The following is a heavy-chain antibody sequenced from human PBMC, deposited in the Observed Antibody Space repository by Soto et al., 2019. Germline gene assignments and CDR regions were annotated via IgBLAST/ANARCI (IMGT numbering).Heavy chain of an antibody. CDR3: ARGDEAGANYYYYYMDV. J-gene: IGHJ6*03. Sequence: QVQLVQSGAEVKKPGSSVKVSCKASGGTFSSYTISWVRQAPGQGLEWMGRIIPILGIANYAQKFQGRVTITADKSTSTAYMELSSLRSEGTAVYYCARGDEAGANYYYYYMDVWGKGTTVTVSS. CDR1: GGTFSSYT. V-gene: IGHV1-69*02. D-gene: IGHD6-19*01. CDR2: IIPILGIA.